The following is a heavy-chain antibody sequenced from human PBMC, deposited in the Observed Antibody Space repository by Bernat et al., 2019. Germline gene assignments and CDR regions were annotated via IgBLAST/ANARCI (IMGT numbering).Heavy chain of an antibody. Sequence: QVQLVQSGAEVKKPGASVKVSCKASGYTFTSYGISWVRQAPGQGFEWMGWISAYNGNTNYAQKLQGRVTMTTDTSTSTAYMELRSLRSDDTAVYYCARDRTYYYGSGSYYSLGWFDPWGQGTLVTVSS. D-gene: IGHD3-10*01. CDR2: ISAYNGNT. J-gene: IGHJ5*02. CDR3: ARDRTYYYGSGSYYSLGWFDP. V-gene: IGHV1-18*01. CDR1: GYTFTSYG.